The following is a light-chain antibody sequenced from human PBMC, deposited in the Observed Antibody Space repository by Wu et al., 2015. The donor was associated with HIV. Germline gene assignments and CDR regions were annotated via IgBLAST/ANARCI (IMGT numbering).Light chain of an antibody. V-gene: IGKV1-6*01. J-gene: IGKJ3*01. Sequence: AIQMTQSPSSLSASVGDRVIVTCRASQGIRNDLSWYQQKPGKAPKLLIYAASSLQNGVPSRFSGSGSGTDFTLTISSLQPEVFCKLYYCLQDYSYPFTFGPGNQVDIK. CDR3: LQDYSYPFT. CDR2: AAS. CDR1: QGIRND.